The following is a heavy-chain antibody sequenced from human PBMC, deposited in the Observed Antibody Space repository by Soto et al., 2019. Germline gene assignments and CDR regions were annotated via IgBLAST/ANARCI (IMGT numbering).Heavy chain of an antibody. CDR1: GGSISSSSYY. Sequence: PSETLSLTCTVSGGSISSSSYYWGWIRQPPGKGLEWIGSIYYSGSTYYNPSLKSRVTISVDTSKNQFSLKLSSVTAADTAVYYCARHRVFICYYSDDRDWFYLRSQRTLVPV. J-gene: IGHJ5*02. CDR2: IYYSGST. CDR3: ARHRVFICYYSDDRDWFYL. V-gene: IGHV4-39*01. D-gene: IGHD1-26*01.